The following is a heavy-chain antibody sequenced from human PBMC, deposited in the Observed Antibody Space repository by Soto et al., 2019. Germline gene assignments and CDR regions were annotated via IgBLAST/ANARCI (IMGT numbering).Heavy chain of an antibody. V-gene: IGHV3-23*01. CDR1: GFTFSSYA. J-gene: IGHJ6*02. CDR3: AKVGTSSSPGVFDYNYYGMDV. Sequence: EVQLLESGGGLVQPGGSLRLSCAASGFTFSSYAMSWVRQAPGKGLEWVAAISGSGGSTYYADSVKGRFTTPGDNSKNTLYLNMNSLRAEDTAVYYCAKVGTSSSPGVFDYNYYGMDVWGQGTTVTVSS. D-gene: IGHD6-6*01. CDR2: ISGSGGST.